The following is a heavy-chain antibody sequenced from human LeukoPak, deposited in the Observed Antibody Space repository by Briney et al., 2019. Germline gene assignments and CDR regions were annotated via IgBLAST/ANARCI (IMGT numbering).Heavy chain of an antibody. J-gene: IGHJ6*03. CDR1: GFTFSSYA. CDR3: ARGGSTLYYYYMDV. Sequence: QPGGSLRLSCAASGFTFSSYAMHWVRQAPGKGLEYVSAISSNGGSTYYANSVKGRFTISRDNSKNTLYLQMGSLRAEDMAVYYCARGGSTLYYYYMDVWGKGTTVTVSS. CDR2: ISSNGGST. V-gene: IGHV3-64*01. D-gene: IGHD3-16*01.